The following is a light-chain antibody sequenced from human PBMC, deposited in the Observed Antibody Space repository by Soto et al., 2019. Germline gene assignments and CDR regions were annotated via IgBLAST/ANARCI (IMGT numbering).Light chain of an antibody. V-gene: IGLV2-8*01. Sequence: QSVLTQPPSASGSPGQSVTISCTGTSSDVGGYNYVSWYQQHPGKAPKLMIYEVTKRPSGVPDRFSGSKSGNTASLTISGLQAEDEADYYCSSLTSGSTRVFGTGTKAPS. J-gene: IGLJ1*01. CDR3: SSLTSGSTRV. CDR1: SSDVGGYNY. CDR2: EVT.